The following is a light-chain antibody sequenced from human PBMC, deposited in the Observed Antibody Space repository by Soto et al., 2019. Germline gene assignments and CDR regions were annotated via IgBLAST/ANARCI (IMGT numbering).Light chain of an antibody. CDR1: QSVLYSSNNKNY. J-gene: IGKJ4*01. V-gene: IGKV4-1*01. CDR2: WAS. Sequence: DIVMTQSPDSLAVSLGERATINCRSNQSVLYSSNNKNYLAWYQQKPGQPPKLLIYWASTRESGVPDRFSGSGSGTGFTLTISSLQAEDVAVYYCQQYYSVPLTFGGGTKVEIK. CDR3: QQYYSVPLT.